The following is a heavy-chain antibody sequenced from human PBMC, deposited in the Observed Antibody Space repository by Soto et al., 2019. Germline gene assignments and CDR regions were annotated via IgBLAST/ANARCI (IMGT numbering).Heavy chain of an antibody. Sequence: EVQLLESGGGLVQPGGSLRLSCAASGFTFSSYAMSWVRQAPGKGLEWVSVISGSGGSTYYADSVKGRFTISRDNSKNTLYLQMNSLRAEDTAVYYCAKNFGESVYYGLDVWGQGTTVPVSS. V-gene: IGHV3-23*01. CDR3: AKNFGESVYYGLDV. CDR2: ISGSGGST. J-gene: IGHJ6*02. CDR1: GFTFSSYA. D-gene: IGHD3-10*01.